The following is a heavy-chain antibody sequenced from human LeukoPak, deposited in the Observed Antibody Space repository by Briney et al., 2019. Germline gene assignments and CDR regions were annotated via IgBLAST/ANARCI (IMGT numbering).Heavy chain of an antibody. V-gene: IGHV4-59*01. J-gene: IGHJ4*02. CDR2: IYYSGST. Sequence: SETLSLTCTVSGGSISSYYWSWIRQPPGKGLEWIGYIYYSGSTNYNPSLKSRVTISVDTSKNQFSLKLSSVTAADTAVYYCARVESLLWFGELLWGQGTLVTVSS. CDR3: ARVESLLWFGELL. D-gene: IGHD3-10*01. CDR1: GGSISSYY.